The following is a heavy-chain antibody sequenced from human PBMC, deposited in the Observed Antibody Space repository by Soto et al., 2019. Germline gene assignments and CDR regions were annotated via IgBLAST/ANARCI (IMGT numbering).Heavy chain of an antibody. CDR2: IYYSGST. D-gene: IGHD6-13*01. Sequence: SETLSLTCTVSGGSISSYYWSWIRQPPGKGLEWIGYIYYSGSTNYNPSLKSRVTISVDTSKNQFSLKLSSVTAADTAVYYCARDGSSSWYNWFDPWGQGTLVTVSS. CDR1: GGSISSYY. CDR3: ARDGSSSWYNWFDP. J-gene: IGHJ5*02. V-gene: IGHV4-59*01.